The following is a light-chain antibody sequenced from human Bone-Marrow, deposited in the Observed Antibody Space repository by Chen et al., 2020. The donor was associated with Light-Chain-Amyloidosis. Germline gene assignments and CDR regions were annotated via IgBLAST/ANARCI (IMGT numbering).Light chain of an antibody. CDR3: SSYTITNTLV. Sequence: QSALTQPASVSGSPGQSITISCTGTSSDVGGDNHVSWYQQHPDKAPQLMIYEVTNRPSWVPVRCSGSKSDNTASLTISGLQTEDEADYFCSSYTITNTLVFGSGTRVTVL. J-gene: IGLJ1*01. CDR2: EVT. CDR1: SSDVGGDNH. V-gene: IGLV2-14*01.